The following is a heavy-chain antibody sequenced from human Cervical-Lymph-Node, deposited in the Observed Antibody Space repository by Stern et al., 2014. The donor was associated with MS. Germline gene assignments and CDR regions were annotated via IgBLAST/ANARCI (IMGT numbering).Heavy chain of an antibody. CDR2: INAGTGNT. Sequence: QVQLVQSGAEVRKPGASVKVSCKASGYTFTSYAMNWVRQARGQRLEWMGGINAGTGNTKYSQKFQARVTLTRDTSASTAYMELSSLRSEDTAVYYCAKEGANDCFDYWGQGTLVTVSS. CDR1: GYTFTSYA. J-gene: IGHJ4*02. V-gene: IGHV1-3*01. CDR3: AKEGANDCFDY.